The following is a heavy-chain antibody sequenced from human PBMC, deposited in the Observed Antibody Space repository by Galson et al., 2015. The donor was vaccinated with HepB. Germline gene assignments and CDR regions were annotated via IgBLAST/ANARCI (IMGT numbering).Heavy chain of an antibody. CDR1: GYSFSTYW. CDR3: GGAGRSGYGMDV. J-gene: IGHJ6*02. D-gene: IGHD1-1*01. V-gene: IGHV5-51*01. Sequence: QSGAEVKKPGESLKISCKGSGYSFSTYWIGWVRQMPGKGLEWMGIVQPGDSDTRYSPSFEGQVTMSADKSISTAYLQWSSLKASVTAMYYRGGAGRSGYGMDVWGQGTTVTVSS. CDR2: VQPGDSDT.